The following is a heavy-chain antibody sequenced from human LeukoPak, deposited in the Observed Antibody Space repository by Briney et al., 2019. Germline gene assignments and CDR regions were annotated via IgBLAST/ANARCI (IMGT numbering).Heavy chain of an antibody. J-gene: IGHJ5*02. CDR2: IYPGDSDT. Sequence: GESLKISCKGSGYSFTNYWIGWVRQMPGKGLEWMGIIYPGDSDTRYSPSFQGQVTISADKSISTAYLQWSSLKASDTAMYYCARRQYSSSWYNWFDPWGQGTLVTVSS. CDR1: GYSFTNYW. CDR3: ARRQYSSSWYNWFDP. V-gene: IGHV5-51*01. D-gene: IGHD6-13*01.